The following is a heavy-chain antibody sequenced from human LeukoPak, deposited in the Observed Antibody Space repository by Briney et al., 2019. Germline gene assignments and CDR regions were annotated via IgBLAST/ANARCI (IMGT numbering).Heavy chain of an antibody. D-gene: IGHD4-17*01. V-gene: IGHV1-46*01. J-gene: IGHJ4*02. CDR2: INPSDGST. Sequence: ASVKVSCKASGYTFTSYYMHWVRQAPGQGLEWMGIINPSDGSTSYAQKFQGRVTMTRDTSTSTVYMELSSLRSEDTDVYYCARDRREFDYGLDYWGQGTLVTVSS. CDR3: ARDRREFDYGLDY. CDR1: GYTFTSYY.